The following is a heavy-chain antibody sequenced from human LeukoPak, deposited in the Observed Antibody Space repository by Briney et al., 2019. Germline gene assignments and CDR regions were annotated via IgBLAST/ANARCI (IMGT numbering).Heavy chain of an antibody. D-gene: IGHD6-13*01. CDR1: GGTFSSYA. CDR2: IIPIFGTA. CDR3: ARDSAYSSSRDAFDI. V-gene: IGHV1-69*13. J-gene: IGHJ3*02. Sequence: VASVKVSCKASGGTFSSYAISWVRQAPGQGLGWMGGIIPIFGTANYAQKFQGRVTITADESTSTAYMELSSLRSEDTAVYYCARDSAYSSSRDAFDIWGQGTMVTVSS.